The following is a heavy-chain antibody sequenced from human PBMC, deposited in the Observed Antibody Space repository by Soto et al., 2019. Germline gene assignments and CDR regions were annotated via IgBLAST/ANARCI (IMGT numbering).Heavy chain of an antibody. V-gene: IGHV3-23*01. J-gene: IGHJ4*02. CDR1: GFTFSSYA. CDR3: AKDINYGSGSYYSYFDY. CDR2: ISGSGGST. D-gene: IGHD3-10*01. Sequence: GGSLRLSCAASGFTFSSYAMSWVRQAPGKGLEWVSAISGSGGSTYYADSVKGRFTISRDNSKNTLYLQMNSLRAEDTAVYYCAKDINYGSGSYYSYFDYWGQGTLVTVSS.